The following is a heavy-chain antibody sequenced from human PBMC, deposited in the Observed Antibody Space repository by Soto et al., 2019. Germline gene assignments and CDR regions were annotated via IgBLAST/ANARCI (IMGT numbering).Heavy chain of an antibody. V-gene: IGHV4-38-2*02. CDR2: IYPSVSS. D-gene: IGHD1-1*01. CDR1: GFAISRGYY. J-gene: IGHJ4*02. Sequence: SETLSLTCNVSGFAISRGYYWSWVRQSPGKGLEWIGSIYPSVSSYHNPSFETRLTLSIDTSKNQFTLKLASVTAADTALYYCAREKVGTTFFDNWGKGIQVTVSS. CDR3: AREKVGTTFFDN.